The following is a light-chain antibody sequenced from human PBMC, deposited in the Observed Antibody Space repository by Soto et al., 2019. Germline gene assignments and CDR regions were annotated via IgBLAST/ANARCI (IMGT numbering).Light chain of an antibody. CDR3: AAWDERLKGWI. J-gene: IGLJ2*01. V-gene: IGLV1-44*01. CDR1: SSNIGSNS. Sequence: QSVLIQPPSVSGTPGQRVIISCSGSSSNIGSNSANWYQQLPGTAPGLLIYGDNKRPSRVPDRFSGSKSGTSASLAISGLQSGDEADYYCAAWDERLKGWIFGGGTKVTVL. CDR2: GDN.